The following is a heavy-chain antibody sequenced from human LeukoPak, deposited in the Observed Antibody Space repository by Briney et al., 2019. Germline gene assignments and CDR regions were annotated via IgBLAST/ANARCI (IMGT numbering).Heavy chain of an antibody. CDR2: IDANNGDT. CDR3: ARDPSSVTLYFFDY. CDR1: GYTFMGNY. Sequence: GASVTVSCTASGYTFMGNYIHWLRQAPGQGREGMGWIDANNGDTKSAQKFQGRVTMSRDTSISTAYMDLSSLSPDDAAVYYCARDPSSVTLYFFDYWGQGTLVTVSS. J-gene: IGHJ4*02. D-gene: IGHD4-11*01. V-gene: IGHV1-2*02.